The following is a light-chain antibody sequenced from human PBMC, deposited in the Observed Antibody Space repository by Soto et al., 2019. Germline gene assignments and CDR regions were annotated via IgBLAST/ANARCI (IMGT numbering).Light chain of an antibody. CDR2: KAS. J-gene: IGKJ4*01. Sequence: DIQMTQSPSTLSGSVGDRVTITCRASQTISSWLAWYQQKPGKAPKLLIYKASTLKSGVPSRFSGSGSATEFTRTISSLQPEDSATDYCQKITSYPLTVGGGTK. CDR1: QTISSW. V-gene: IGKV1-5*03. CDR3: QKITSYPLT.